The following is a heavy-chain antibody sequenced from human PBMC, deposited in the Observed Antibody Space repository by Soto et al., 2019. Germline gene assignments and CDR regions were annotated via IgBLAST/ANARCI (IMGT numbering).Heavy chain of an antibody. Sequence: QVQLAESGGGLVEPGGYLRISCAASGFTFSDYDMSWIRQSPGKGLEWVSFVSSSGTTMYFADSVKGRFTISRDNAKXXXXXXMXSLRAEDTAVYYCARMGPRAARPSYWGQGTLVTVSS. CDR1: GFTFSDYD. CDR2: VSSSGTTM. CDR3: ARMGPRAARPSY. J-gene: IGHJ4*02. D-gene: IGHD6-6*01. V-gene: IGHV3-11*01.